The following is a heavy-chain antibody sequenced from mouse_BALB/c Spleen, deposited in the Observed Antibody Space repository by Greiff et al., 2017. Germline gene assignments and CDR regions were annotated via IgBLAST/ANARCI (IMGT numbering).Heavy chain of an antibody. V-gene: IGHV1-7*01. D-gene: IGHD2-10*01. CDR3: ASAYYAAMDY. CDR2: INPSTGYT. Sequence: QVQLQQSGAELAKPGASVKMSCKASGYTFTSYWMHWVKQRPGQGLEWIGYINPSTGYTEYNQKFKDKATLTADKSSSTAYMQLSSLTSEDSAVYYCASAYYAAMDYWGQGTSVTVSS. J-gene: IGHJ4*01. CDR1: GYTFTSYW.